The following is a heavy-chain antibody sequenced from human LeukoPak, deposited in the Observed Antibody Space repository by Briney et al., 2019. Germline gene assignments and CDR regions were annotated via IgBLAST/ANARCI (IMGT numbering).Heavy chain of an antibody. D-gene: IGHD1-26*01. V-gene: IGHV4-30-4*01. Sequence: SQTLSLTCTVSGGSISSGDYYWSWIRQPPGKGLEWIGEIHHSGSTNYTPSLKSRVTISVDKSKNQFSLKLSSVTAADTAVYYCARKETGSYRVFDYWGQGTLVTVSS. CDR1: GGSISSGDYY. CDR3: ARKETGSYRVFDY. CDR2: IHHSGST. J-gene: IGHJ4*02.